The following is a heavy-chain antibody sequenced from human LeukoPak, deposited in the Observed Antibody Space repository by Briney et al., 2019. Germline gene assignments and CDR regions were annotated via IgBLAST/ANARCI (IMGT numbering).Heavy chain of an antibody. CDR3: ARDSNYDILTGYSDVDAFDI. CDR2: IYYSGST. Sequence: SQTLSLTCTVSGGSISSGGYYWSWIRQHPGKGLGWIGYIYYSGSTYYNPSLKNRVTISVDTSKNQFSLKLSSVTAADTAVYYCARDSNYDILTGYSDVDAFDIWGQGTMVTVSS. D-gene: IGHD3-9*01. V-gene: IGHV4-31*03. CDR1: GGSISSGGYY. J-gene: IGHJ3*02.